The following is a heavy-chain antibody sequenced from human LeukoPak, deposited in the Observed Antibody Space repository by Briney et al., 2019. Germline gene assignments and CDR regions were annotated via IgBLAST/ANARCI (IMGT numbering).Heavy chain of an antibody. CDR3: ARVLRRIQLWSPFDY. J-gene: IGHJ4*02. Sequence: ASVKVSCKASGYTFTGYYMHWVRQAPGQGLEWMGWINPNSGGTNYAQKFQGRVTMTRDTSISTAYMELSRLRSDDTAVYYCARVLRRIQLWSPFDYWGQGTLVTVFS. CDR2: INPNSGGT. D-gene: IGHD5-18*01. CDR1: GYTFTGYY. V-gene: IGHV1-2*02.